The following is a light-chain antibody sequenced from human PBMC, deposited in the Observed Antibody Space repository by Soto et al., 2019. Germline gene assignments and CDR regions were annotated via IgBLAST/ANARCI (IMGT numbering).Light chain of an antibody. V-gene: IGKV3-15*01. J-gene: IGKJ2*01. CDR1: QSVSSN. CDR2: VAS. Sequence: EIVMTQSPATLSVSPGERATLSCRASQSVSSNLAWYQQKPGQAPRLLIYVASTRATGIPARFSGSGSGTEFTLTISSLQSEDFAVYYCQQYNKWPAYTFGQGTKLEIK. CDR3: QQYNKWPAYT.